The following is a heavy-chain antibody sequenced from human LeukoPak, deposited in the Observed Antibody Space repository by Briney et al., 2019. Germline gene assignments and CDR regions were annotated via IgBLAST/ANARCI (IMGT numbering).Heavy chain of an antibody. V-gene: IGHV1-2*02. CDR2: INPNSGGT. CDR1: GYTFTVYY. J-gene: IGHJ4*02. Sequence: ASVKVSCKASGYTFTVYYMHWVRQAPGQGLEWMGWINPNSGGTNYAQKFQGRVTMTRDTSISTAYMELSRLRSDDAAVYYCARGGRAVAGTRDPFDYWGQGTLVTVSS. D-gene: IGHD6-19*01. CDR3: ARGGRAVAGTRDPFDY.